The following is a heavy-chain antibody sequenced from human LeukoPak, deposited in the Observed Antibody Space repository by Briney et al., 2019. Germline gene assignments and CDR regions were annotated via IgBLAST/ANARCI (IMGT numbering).Heavy chain of an antibody. V-gene: IGHV3-7*01. CDR2: IKQDGSEK. Sequence: GGSLRLSCAASGFTFSSYWMSWVRQAPGKGLEWVANIKQDGSEKYYVDSVKGRFTISRDNAKNSLYLQMNSLRAEDTAVYYCARVAYDSSGYYFQYYFDYWGQGTLATVSS. J-gene: IGHJ4*02. D-gene: IGHD3-22*01. CDR1: GFTFSSYW. CDR3: ARVAYDSSGYYFQYYFDY.